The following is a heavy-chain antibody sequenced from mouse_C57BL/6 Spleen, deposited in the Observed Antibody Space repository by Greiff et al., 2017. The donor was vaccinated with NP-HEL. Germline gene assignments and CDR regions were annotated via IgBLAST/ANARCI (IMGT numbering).Heavy chain of an antibody. CDR2: IDPSDSYT. CDR3: ARRGGTTDGGYFDV. CDR1: GYTFTSYW. V-gene: IGHV1-59*01. D-gene: IGHD1-1*01. Sequence: VQLQQPGAELVRPGTSVKLSCKASGYTFTSYWMHWVKQRPGQGLEWIGVIDPSDSYTNYNQKFKGKATLTVDTSSSTAYMQLSSLTSEDSAVYYCARRGGTTDGGYFDVWGTGTTVTVSS. J-gene: IGHJ1*03.